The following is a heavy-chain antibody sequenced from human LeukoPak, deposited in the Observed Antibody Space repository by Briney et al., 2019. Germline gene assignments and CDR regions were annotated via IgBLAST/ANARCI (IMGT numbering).Heavy chain of an antibody. V-gene: IGHV3-11*04. Sequence: PGGSLRLSCAASGFTFSNNYMSWIRQAPGKGLEWVSYITSRGSLIYYADSVKGRFTISRDNAKNSLYLQMNSLRAEDTAVYYCARSSPGIDYWGQGTLVTVSS. CDR3: ARSSPGIDY. J-gene: IGHJ4*02. CDR2: ITSRGSLI. D-gene: IGHD2-15*01. CDR1: GFTFSNNY.